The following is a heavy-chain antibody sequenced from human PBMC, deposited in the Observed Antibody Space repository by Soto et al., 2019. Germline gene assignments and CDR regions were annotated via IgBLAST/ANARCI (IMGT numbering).Heavy chain of an antibody. Sequence: QVQLVESGGGVVQPGRSLRLSCAASGFTFSSYGMHWVRQAPGKGLEWVAVISYDGSNKYYADSVKGRFTISRDNSKNTLYLQMNSLRAEDTAVYYCAKDQGGSGNGEYCFDYWGQGTLVTVSS. D-gene: IGHD3-10*01. CDR3: AKDQGGSGNGEYCFDY. CDR2: ISYDGSNK. J-gene: IGHJ4*02. CDR1: GFTFSSYG. V-gene: IGHV3-30*18.